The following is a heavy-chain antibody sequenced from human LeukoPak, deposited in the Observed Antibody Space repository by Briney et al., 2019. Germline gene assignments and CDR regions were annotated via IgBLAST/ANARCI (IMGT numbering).Heavy chain of an antibody. Sequence: ASVKVSCKASGGTFSSYAISWVRQAPGQGLEWMGRIIPIFGTANYAQKFQGRVTITTDESTSTAYMELSSLRSEDTDVYYCARERGGITMIVVATYYFDYWGQGTLVTVSS. CDR1: GGTFSSYA. V-gene: IGHV1-69*05. CDR2: IIPIFGTA. J-gene: IGHJ4*02. D-gene: IGHD3-22*01. CDR3: ARERGGITMIVVATYYFDY.